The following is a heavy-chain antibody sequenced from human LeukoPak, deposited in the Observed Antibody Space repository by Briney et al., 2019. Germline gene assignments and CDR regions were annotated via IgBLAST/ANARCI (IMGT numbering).Heavy chain of an antibody. CDR1: GGSISSYY. CDR3: ARARIAAAGDQYYYYYYMDV. J-gene: IGHJ6*03. CDR2: IYYSGST. V-gene: IGHV4-59*01. Sequence: SETLSLTCTVSGGSISSYYWSWIRQPPGKGLEWIAYIYYSGSTNYNPSLKSRVTISVDTSKNQFSLKLSSVTAADTAVYYCARARIAAAGDQYYYYYYMDVWGKGTTVTVSS. D-gene: IGHD6-13*01.